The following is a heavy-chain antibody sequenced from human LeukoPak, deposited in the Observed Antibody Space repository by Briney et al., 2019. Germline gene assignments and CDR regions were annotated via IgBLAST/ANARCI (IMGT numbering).Heavy chain of an antibody. CDR2: INPSGGST. CDR1: GYTFTSYY. V-gene: IGHV1-46*01. CDR3: AKEGAWGNWYFDL. Sequence: ASVKVSCKASGYTFTSYYMHWVRQAPGQGLEWMGIINPSGGSTSYAQKFQGRVTMTRDTSTSTVYMELSSLREEDTAVYYCAKEGAWGNWYFDLWGRGTLVTVSS. J-gene: IGHJ2*01. D-gene: IGHD3-16*01.